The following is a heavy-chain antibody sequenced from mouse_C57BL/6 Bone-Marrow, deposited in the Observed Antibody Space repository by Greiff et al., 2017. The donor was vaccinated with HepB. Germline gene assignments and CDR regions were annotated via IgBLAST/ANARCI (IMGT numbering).Heavy chain of an antibody. Sequence: EVQRVESGPGLVKPSQSLSLTCSVTGYSITSGYYWNWIRQFPGNKLEWMGYISYDGSNNYNPSLKNRISITRDTSKNQFFLKLNSVTTEDTATYYCATGSSLYYFDYWGQGTTLTVSS. J-gene: IGHJ2*01. D-gene: IGHD1-1*01. CDR3: ATGSSLYYFDY. V-gene: IGHV3-6*01. CDR2: ISYDGSN. CDR1: GYSITSGYY.